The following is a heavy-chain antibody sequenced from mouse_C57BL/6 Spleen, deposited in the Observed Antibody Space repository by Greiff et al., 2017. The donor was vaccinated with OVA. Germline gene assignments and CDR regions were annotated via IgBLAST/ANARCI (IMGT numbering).Heavy chain of an antibody. CDR1: GYTFTDYN. CDR3: ARELPFAY. J-gene: IGHJ3*01. Sequence: VHVKQSGPELVKPGASVKIPCKASGYTFTDYNMDWVKQSHGKSLEWIGDINPNNGGTIYNQKFKGKATLTVDKSSSTAYMELRSLTSEDTAVYYCARELPFAYWGQGTLVTVSA. CDR2: INPNNGGT. V-gene: IGHV1-18*01.